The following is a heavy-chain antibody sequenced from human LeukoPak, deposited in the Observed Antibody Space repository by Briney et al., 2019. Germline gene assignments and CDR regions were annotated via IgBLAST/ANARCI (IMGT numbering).Heavy chain of an antibody. Sequence: GGSLRLSCATSGFTFTSYAMSWVRQAPGKGLEWVSSISGSGGSTYYADSVKGRFTISRDNSKNTLYLQMNSLRAEDTAIYYCAKDLGDGPTIFYWGQGTLVTVSS. D-gene: IGHD3-10*01. J-gene: IGHJ4*02. CDR1: GFTFTSYA. CDR2: ISGSGGST. V-gene: IGHV3-23*01. CDR3: AKDLGDGPTIFY.